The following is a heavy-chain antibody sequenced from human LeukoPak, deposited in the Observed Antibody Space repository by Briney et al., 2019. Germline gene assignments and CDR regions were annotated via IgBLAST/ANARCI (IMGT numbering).Heavy chain of an antibody. D-gene: IGHD6-6*01. CDR3: ARGGRKYSSSDYFDY. V-gene: IGHV1-69*05. Sequence: ASVKVSCKASGGTFSSYAISWVRQAPGQGLEWMGGIIPIFGTANYAQKFQGRVTITTDESTSTAYMELSSLRSEDTAVYYCARGGRKYSSSDYFDYWGQGTLVTVSS. J-gene: IGHJ4*02. CDR1: GGTFSSYA. CDR2: IIPIFGTA.